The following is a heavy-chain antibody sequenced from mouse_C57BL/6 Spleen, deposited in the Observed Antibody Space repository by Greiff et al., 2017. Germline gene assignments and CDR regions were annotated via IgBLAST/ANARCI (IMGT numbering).Heavy chain of an antibody. V-gene: IGHV3-6*01. CDR1: GYSITSGYY. D-gene: IGHD2-4*01. CDR3: ARGYYDYGGYFDV. CDR2: ISYDGSN. Sequence: VQLKESGPGLVKPSQSLSLTCSVTGYSITSGYYWNWIRQFPGNKLEWMGYISYDGSNNYNPSLKNRISITRDTSKNQFFLKLNSVTTEDTATYYCARGYYDYGGYFDVWGTGTTVTVSS. J-gene: IGHJ1*03.